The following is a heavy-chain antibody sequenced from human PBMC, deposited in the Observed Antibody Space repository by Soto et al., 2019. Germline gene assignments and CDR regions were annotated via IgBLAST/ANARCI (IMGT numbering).Heavy chain of an antibody. D-gene: IGHD3-22*01. CDR2: IYYSGST. CDR1: GGSISSSY. Sequence: PSETLSLTCTVSGGSISSSYWSWIRQPPGKGLEWIGYIYYSGSTNYNPSLKSRVTISVDTSKNQFSLKLSSVTAADTAVYYCARRVSNYYDSSGYYYNAFDIWGQGTMVTVSS. V-gene: IGHV4-59*08. J-gene: IGHJ3*02. CDR3: ARRVSNYYDSSGYYYNAFDI.